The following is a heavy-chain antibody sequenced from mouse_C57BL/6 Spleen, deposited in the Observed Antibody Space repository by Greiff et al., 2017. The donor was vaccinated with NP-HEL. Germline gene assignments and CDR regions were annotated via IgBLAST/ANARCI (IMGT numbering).Heavy chain of an antibody. Sequence: QVQLQQSGAELVKPGASVKLSCKASGYTFTSYWMHWVKQRPGQGLEWIGMIHPNSGSTNYNEKFKSKATLTVDKSSSTAYMQLSSLTSEDSAVYYCARERLGRGYFDVWGTGTTVTVSS. V-gene: IGHV1-64*01. D-gene: IGHD4-1*01. CDR1: GYTFTSYW. CDR3: ARERLGRGYFDV. CDR2: IHPNSGST. J-gene: IGHJ1*03.